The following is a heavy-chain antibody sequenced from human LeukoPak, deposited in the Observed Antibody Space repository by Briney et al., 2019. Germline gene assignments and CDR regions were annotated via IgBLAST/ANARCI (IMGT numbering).Heavy chain of an antibody. CDR2: IYYSGST. CDR1: GGSISSYY. CDR3: ARGYYYDSSGYPNFEY. Sequence: SETLSLTCTVSGGSISSYYWSWIRQPPGKGLEWIGYIYYSGSTNYNPSLKSRVTISVDTSKNQFSLKLSSVTAADTAVYYCARGYYYDSSGYPNFEYWGQGTLVTVSS. V-gene: IGHV4-59*01. J-gene: IGHJ4*02. D-gene: IGHD3-22*01.